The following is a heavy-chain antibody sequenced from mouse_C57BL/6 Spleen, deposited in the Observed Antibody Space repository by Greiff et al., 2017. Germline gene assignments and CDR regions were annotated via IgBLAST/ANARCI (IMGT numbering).Heavy chain of an antibody. CDR3: ARYDYDEGTLAMDY. CDR1: GYTFTSYG. D-gene: IGHD2-4*01. J-gene: IGHJ4*01. Sequence: QVQLKQSGAELARPGASVKLSCKASGYTFTSYGISWVKQRTGQGLEWIGEIYPRSGNTYYNEKFKGKATLTADKSSSTAYMELRSLTSEDSAVYIGARYDYDEGTLAMDYWGQGTSVTVSS. CDR2: IYPRSGNT. V-gene: IGHV1-81*01.